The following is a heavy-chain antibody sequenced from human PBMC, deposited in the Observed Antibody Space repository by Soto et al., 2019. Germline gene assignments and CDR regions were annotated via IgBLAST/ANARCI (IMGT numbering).Heavy chain of an antibody. D-gene: IGHD1-26*01. CDR2: IYPGDSNT. Sequence: EVQLVQSGAEVRKPGESLKISCKGSGYRFTSYWIGWVRQKPGKGLEWMGIIYPGDSNTRYSPSFQGQVTISADKSNSTAYLQWSSLRASDTAMYYCARQGNYYGYYDYGFDVWGQGTTVTVSS. CDR1: GYRFTSYW. CDR3: ARQGNYYGYYDYGFDV. V-gene: IGHV5-51*01. J-gene: IGHJ6*02.